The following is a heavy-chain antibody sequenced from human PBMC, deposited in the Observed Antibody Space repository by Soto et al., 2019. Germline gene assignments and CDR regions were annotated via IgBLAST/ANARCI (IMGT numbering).Heavy chain of an antibody. D-gene: IGHD1-26*01. Sequence: QSGGSLRLSCAASGFTFSSYAMSWVRQAPGKGLEWVSAISGSGGSTYYADSVKGRFTISRDNSKNTLYLQMNSLRAEDTAVYYCAKVPTIDFEERLQNWFDPWGQGTLVTVSS. CDR1: GFTFSSYA. CDR3: AKVPTIDFEERLQNWFDP. V-gene: IGHV3-23*01. J-gene: IGHJ5*02. CDR2: ISGSGGST.